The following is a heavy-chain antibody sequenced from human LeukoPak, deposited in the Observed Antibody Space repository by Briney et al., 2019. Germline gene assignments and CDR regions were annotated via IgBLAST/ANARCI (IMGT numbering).Heavy chain of an antibody. CDR3: ARSKDGGISGDY. V-gene: IGHV4-34*01. Sequence: SETLSLTCAVYGGSFSGYYWSWIRQPPGKGLEWIGEINHSGSTNYNPSLKSGVTISVDTSKNQFSLKLSSVTAADTAVYYCARSKDGGISGDYWGQGTLVTVSS. J-gene: IGHJ4*02. D-gene: IGHD4-23*01. CDR1: GGSFSGYY. CDR2: INHSGST.